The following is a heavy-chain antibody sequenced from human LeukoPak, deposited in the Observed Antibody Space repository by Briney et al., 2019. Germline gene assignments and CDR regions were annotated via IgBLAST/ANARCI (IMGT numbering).Heavy chain of an antibody. D-gene: IGHD3-10*01. CDR1: GYTFTSYG. V-gene: IGHV1-18*01. CDR2: ISAYNGNT. J-gene: IGHJ6*02. Sequence: ASVKVSCKASGYTFTSYGISWVRQAPGQGLEWMGWISAYNGNTNYAQKLQGRVTMTTDTSTSTAYVELRSLRSDDTAVYYCAREDYGSGSYYNSNPDYYYYGMDVWGQGNTVTVSS. CDR3: AREDYGSGSYYNSNPDYYYYGMDV.